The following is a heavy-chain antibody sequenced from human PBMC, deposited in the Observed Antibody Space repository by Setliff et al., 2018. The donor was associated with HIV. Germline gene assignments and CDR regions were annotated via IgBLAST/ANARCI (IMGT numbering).Heavy chain of an antibody. CDR1: GGSISSSSYY. CDR3: ARSARFFYASGSRRYFDL. J-gene: IGHJ2*01. Sequence: SETLSLTCTVSGGSISSSSYYWGCIRQPPGKGLEWIGSIYYTGSTNYNPSLKSRVTFSVDTSKNQFSLKLSSVTAADTAVYYCARSARFFYASGSRRYFDLWGRGTLVTVSS. CDR2: IYYTGST. D-gene: IGHD3-10*01. V-gene: IGHV4-39*07.